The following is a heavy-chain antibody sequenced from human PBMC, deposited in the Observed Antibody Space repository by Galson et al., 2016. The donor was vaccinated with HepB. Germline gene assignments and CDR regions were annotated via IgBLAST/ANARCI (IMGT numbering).Heavy chain of an antibody. Sequence: SLRLSCAASEFTFSDYTMHWVRQAPGKGLEWVAVVSYNESNKYYANSVKGRFTISRDNSKKTLYLQMNSLKTEDTAIYYCARGGRTGYYYGIGVWGQGTTVTVSS. V-gene: IGHV3-30-3*01. J-gene: IGHJ6*02. CDR2: VSYNESNK. CDR1: EFTFSDYT. D-gene: IGHD2-8*02. CDR3: ARGGRTGYYYGIGV.